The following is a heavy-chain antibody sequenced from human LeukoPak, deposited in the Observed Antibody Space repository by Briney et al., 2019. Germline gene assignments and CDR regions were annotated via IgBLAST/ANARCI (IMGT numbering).Heavy chain of an antibody. J-gene: IGHJ3*02. CDR1: GFTFSSYA. CDR2: ISGSGGST. CDR3: ARGGGLVLRFLEWLPDAFDI. D-gene: IGHD3-3*01. V-gene: IGHV3-23*01. Sequence: GGSLRLSCAASGFTFSSYAMSWVRQAPGKGLEWVSAISGSGGSTYYADSVKGRSTISRDNSKNTLYLQMNSLRAEDTAVYYCARGGGLVLRFLEWLPDAFDIWGQGTMVTVSS.